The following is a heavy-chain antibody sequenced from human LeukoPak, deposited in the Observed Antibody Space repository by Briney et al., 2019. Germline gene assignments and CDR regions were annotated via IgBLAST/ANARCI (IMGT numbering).Heavy chain of an antibody. V-gene: IGHV3-30*18. CDR1: ELTFSSYR. J-gene: IGHJ4*02. CDR3: AKSAQWPFDY. Sequence: PGGSLRLSCAAAELTFSSYRVHWVRQAPCKGLEWLAVISYDGSNKYYADSVKGRFTISRDNSKNTLYLQMNSLRAEDTAVYYCAKSAQWPFDYWGQGTLVTVSS. D-gene: IGHD6-19*01. CDR2: ISYDGSNK.